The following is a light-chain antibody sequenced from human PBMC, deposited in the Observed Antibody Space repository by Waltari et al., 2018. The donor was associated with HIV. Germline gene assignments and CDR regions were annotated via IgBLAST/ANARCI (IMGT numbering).Light chain of an antibody. V-gene: IGLV2-23*02. CDR2: EVS. Sequence: QSALTPPASVSGSPGQSLTIPCTGTSRDVGSYNLVSWYQQHPGKAPKLMIYEVSKWPSGVSNRFSGSKSGNTASLTISGLQAEDEADYYCCSYAGSSTSYVFGTGTKVTVL. J-gene: IGLJ1*01. CDR1: SRDVGSYNL. CDR3: CSYAGSSTSYV.